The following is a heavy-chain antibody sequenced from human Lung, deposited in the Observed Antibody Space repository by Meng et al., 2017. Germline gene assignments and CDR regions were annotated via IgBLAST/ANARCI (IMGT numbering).Heavy chain of an antibody. CDR1: GGSFGHYY. CDR2: INHSGST. D-gene: IGHD4-11*01. Sequence: QVHLQRWGEGLLKPSETLALTCVVSGGSFGHYYWSWFRQPPGKGLEWFGEINHSGSTNYNPSLESRATISVDTSQNNLSLKLSSVTAADSAVYYCARGPTTMAHDFDYWGQGTLVTVSS. CDR3: ARGPTTMAHDFDY. V-gene: IGHV4-34*01. J-gene: IGHJ4*02.